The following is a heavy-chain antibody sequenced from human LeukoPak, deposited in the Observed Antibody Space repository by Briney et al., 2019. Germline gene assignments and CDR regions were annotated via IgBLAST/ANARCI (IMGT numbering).Heavy chain of an antibody. CDR3: TKETPQMDV. V-gene: IGHV3-48*03. CDR1: GVTFCRYE. CDR2: ISSTGNTV. D-gene: IGHD2-15*01. Sequence: TGGSLRLSSAASGVTFCRYEMNWVRQAPGQGMDWVAYISSTGNTVHYAGSVKGRFTISRDNAKNSLYLQMNRLRAEDTAVYYCTKETPQMDVWGKGTTVTVSS. J-gene: IGHJ6*04.